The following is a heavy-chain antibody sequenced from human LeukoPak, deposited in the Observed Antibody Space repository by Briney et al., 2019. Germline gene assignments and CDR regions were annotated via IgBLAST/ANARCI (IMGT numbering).Heavy chain of an antibody. Sequence: PRGSLRLSCAASGFTFSSYAMRSVRQAPGKGLEWVSAISGSGGSTYYADSVKGRFTLSRDKSKNTLYLQMNSLRAEDTAVHYCAKRPTDYYYMDVWGKGTTVTVSS. CDR3: AKRPTDYYYMDV. CDR2: ISGSGGST. CDR1: GFTFSSYA. J-gene: IGHJ6*03. V-gene: IGHV3-23*01.